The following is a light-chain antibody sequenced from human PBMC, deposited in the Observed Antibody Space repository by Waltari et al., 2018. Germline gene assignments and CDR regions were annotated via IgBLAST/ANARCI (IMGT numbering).Light chain of an antibody. CDR3: SSYAGDYNVV. V-gene: IGLV2-8*01. CDR2: EVS. Sequence: QSALTQPPSASGSPGQSVTISCTGTSSDIGAYNYVSWYQQSPGKAPKLMISEVSVWPSGVPDRFSGSKSGNTASLTVSGLQAEDEADYYCSSYAGDYNVVFGGGTKLTVL. CDR1: SSDIGAYNY. J-gene: IGLJ3*02.